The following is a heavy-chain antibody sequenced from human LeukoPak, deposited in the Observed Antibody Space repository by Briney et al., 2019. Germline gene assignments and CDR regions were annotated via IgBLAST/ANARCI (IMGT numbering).Heavy chain of an antibody. Sequence: ASVKVSCKASGYSFTSYGISWVRQAPGQGLEWMGWISAYNGNTNYAQRLQGRVTMTTDTSTSTVYMELSSLRSEDTAVYYCARDQPPDDYGGNSGVDYWGQGTLVTVSS. V-gene: IGHV1-18*01. D-gene: IGHD4-23*01. CDR2: ISAYNGNT. J-gene: IGHJ4*02. CDR3: ARDQPPDDYGGNSGVDY. CDR1: GYSFTSYG.